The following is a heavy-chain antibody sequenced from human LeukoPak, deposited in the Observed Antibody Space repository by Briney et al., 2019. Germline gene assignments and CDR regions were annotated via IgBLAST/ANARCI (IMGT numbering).Heavy chain of an antibody. D-gene: IGHD2-2*01. Sequence: GGSLRLSCTASGFTFSSYGMHWVRQAPGRGLEWVAAIQYDGSIEYYADSVKGRFTISRDQSKNTLFLQVNSLRAEDTAVYYCARDSCGSPSCFDYWGQGTLVTVSS. CDR1: GFTFSSYG. CDR3: ARDSCGSPSCFDY. J-gene: IGHJ4*02. CDR2: IQYDGSIE. V-gene: IGHV3-33*01.